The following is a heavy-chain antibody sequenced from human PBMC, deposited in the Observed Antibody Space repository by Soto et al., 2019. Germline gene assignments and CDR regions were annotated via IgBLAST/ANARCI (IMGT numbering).Heavy chain of an antibody. CDR1: GFTFSNYA. V-gene: IGHV3-64D*06. J-gene: IGHJ4*01. D-gene: IGHD1-26*01. CDR3: AKGNQLLRYYFEF. Sequence: GSLRLSCSVSGFTFSNYAMHWVRQAPGKGLEYVSGITSDGDRTWHADSVKDRFTISRDNSKNTLFLQMSSLRVEDTAIYFCAKGNQLLRYYFEFWGPGTLVTVSS. CDR2: ITSDGDRT.